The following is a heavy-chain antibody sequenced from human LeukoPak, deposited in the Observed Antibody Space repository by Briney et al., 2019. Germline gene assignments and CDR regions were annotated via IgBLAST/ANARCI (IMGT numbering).Heavy chain of an antibody. J-gene: IGHJ4*02. Sequence: GGSLRLSWAASGFTFSGSAMHWVRQASGKGLEWVGRIRSKANSYATAYAASVKGRFTISRDDSENTAYLQMNSLKTEDTAVYYCTRLVGATHYWGQGTLVTVSS. CDR2: IRSKANSYAT. CDR1: GFTFSGSA. D-gene: IGHD1-26*01. CDR3: TRLVGATHY. V-gene: IGHV3-73*01.